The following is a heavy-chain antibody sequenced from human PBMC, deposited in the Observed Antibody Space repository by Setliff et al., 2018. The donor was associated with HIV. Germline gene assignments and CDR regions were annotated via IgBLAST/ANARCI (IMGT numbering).Heavy chain of an antibody. D-gene: IGHD6-25*01. Sequence: PGGSLRLSCAGSGFTFRSYWVNWVRQAPGKGLEWVANIKQDGSETYYVDSVKGRFTISRDNAKNSLYRQMNSLIVDDTAVYYCARGTQNFDFWGQGTLVTVSS. V-gene: IGHV3-7*03. CDR3: ARGTQNFDF. J-gene: IGHJ4*02. CDR1: GFTFRSYW. CDR2: IKQDGSET.